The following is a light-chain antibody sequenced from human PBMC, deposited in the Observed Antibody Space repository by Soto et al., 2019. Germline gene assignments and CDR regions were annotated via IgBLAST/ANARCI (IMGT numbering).Light chain of an antibody. V-gene: IGKV3-20*01. CDR1: HSVSSSY. Sequence: EIVLTQSPGTLSLSPGERATLSCRASHSVSSSYLAWYQQKPGQAPRRLIDGASSRATGIPARFSGSGSGTDFTLTISRLEPEDFAVYYCHQYDSSPVTFGQGTKVEIK. J-gene: IGKJ1*01. CDR3: HQYDSSPVT. CDR2: GAS.